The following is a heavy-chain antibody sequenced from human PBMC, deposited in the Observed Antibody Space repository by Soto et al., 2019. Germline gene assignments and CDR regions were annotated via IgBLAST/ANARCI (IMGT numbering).Heavy chain of an antibody. CDR2: IYYTGTT. V-gene: IGHV4-39*01. D-gene: IGHD6-13*01. Sequence: SETLSLTCTVSGGSISTSYYYWGWIRQSPGKGLEWIGAIYYTGTTYYNPPLQSRATISVDTSKNQFSLKMSSVTAADTAVYHRSRLDRRYSCIWYSVEVIRDRCDSRGQRTPGTGSS. CDR1: GGSISTSYYY. J-gene: IGHJ5*01. CDR3: SRLDRRYSCIWYSVEVIRDRCDS.